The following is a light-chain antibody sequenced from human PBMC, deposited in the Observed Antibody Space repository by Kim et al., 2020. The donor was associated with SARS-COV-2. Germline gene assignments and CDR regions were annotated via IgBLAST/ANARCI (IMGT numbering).Light chain of an antibody. V-gene: IGKV3-20*01. CDR3: QRYDTSTRRT. J-gene: IGKJ1*01. Sequence: EVVLTQSPGTLSLSPGERATLSCRASESVSSNYLAWYQHKPGQAPRLLIYAASSRATGVPARFSGSGSGTDFTLTIKRLEPEDFAVYFCQRYDTSTRRTFGQGTKVDIK. CDR1: ESVSSNY. CDR2: AAS.